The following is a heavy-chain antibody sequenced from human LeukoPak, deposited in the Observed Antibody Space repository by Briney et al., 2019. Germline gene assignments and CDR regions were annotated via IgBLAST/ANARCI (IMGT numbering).Heavy chain of an antibody. D-gene: IGHD3-9*01. CDR2: IFNSGSS. J-gene: IGHJ4*02. CDR1: GHSISSYS. V-gene: IGHV4-59*08. Sequence: PSDILSLTYSVSGHSISSYSWSWIRQNPGKEQERIRNIFNSGSSKYKPSLKRRVAISTETSKDLFSLRLNSVTAADTAVYYCARSAILTGYWGPSGPYYFDSWGQGTRVTVSS. CDR3: ARSAILTGYWGPSGPYYFDS.